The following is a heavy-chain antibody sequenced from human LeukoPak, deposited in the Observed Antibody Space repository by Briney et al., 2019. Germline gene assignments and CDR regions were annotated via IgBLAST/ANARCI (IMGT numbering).Heavy chain of an antibody. CDR3: AKSRSGSANWALRIFDN. Sequence: GGSLRLSCVVSGFSFASEAMSWVRQSPGRGLEWVSSISPGGGTTYYADSVKGRFTISRDNSKNTLYVQVNSLRAEDTAIYYCAKSRSGSANWALRIFDNWGQGTLVTVSS. J-gene: IGHJ4*02. CDR1: GFSFASEA. CDR2: ISPGGGTT. D-gene: IGHD3-10*01. V-gene: IGHV3-23*01.